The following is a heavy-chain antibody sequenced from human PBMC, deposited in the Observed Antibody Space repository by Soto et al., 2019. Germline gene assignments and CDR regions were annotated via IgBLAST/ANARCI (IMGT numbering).Heavy chain of an antibody. Sequence: GGSLRLSCAASGFTFSSYAMHWVRQAPGKGLEWVAVISYDGSNKYYADSVKGRFTISRDNSKNTLYLQMNSLRAEDTAVYYCAREPPTGYSSGWYPGWVGYWGQGTLVTVSS. V-gene: IGHV3-30-3*01. CDR2: ISYDGSNK. CDR1: GFTFSSYA. CDR3: AREPPTGYSSGWYPGWVGY. J-gene: IGHJ4*02. D-gene: IGHD6-19*01.